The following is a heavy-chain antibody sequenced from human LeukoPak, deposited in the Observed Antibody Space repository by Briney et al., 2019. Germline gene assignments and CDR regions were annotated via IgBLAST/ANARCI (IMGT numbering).Heavy chain of an antibody. J-gene: IGHJ4*02. Sequence: GASVKVSCKASGYTFTSYYMHWVRQAPGQGLEWMGIINPSGGSTSYAQKFQGRVTLTRDTSISTAYMELSSLRSEDTAVYYCARGFLGYDSSDYAFSYYWGQGTLVTVSS. D-gene: IGHD3-22*01. CDR2: INPSGGST. CDR3: ARGFLGYDSSDYAFSYY. CDR1: GYTFTSYY. V-gene: IGHV1-46*01.